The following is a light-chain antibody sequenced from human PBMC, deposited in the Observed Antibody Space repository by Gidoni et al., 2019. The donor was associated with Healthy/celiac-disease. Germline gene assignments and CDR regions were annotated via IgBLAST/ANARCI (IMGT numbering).Light chain of an antibody. Sequence: DIQMNQSPSTLSASVGDRVTITCRASQSISSWLAWYQQKPGKAPKLLIYDASSLESGVPSRFSGSGSGTEFTLTISSLQPDDFATYYCQQYNSYSLLTFGGGTKVEIK. CDR3: QQYNSYSLLT. CDR2: DAS. CDR1: QSISSW. J-gene: IGKJ4*01. V-gene: IGKV1-5*01.